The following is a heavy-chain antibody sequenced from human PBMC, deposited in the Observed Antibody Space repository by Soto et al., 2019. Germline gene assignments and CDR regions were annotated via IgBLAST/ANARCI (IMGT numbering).Heavy chain of an antibody. D-gene: IGHD1-26*01. V-gene: IGHV3-30*18. CDR2: ISYDGGNK. J-gene: IGHJ6*02. CDR1: GFTFSSYG. Sequence: QVQLVEPGGGVVQPGRSLRLSCAASGFTFSSYGMHWVRQAPGKGLEWVAVISYDGGNKYYADSVKGRLTISRDNSKNTVYLQMNSLRAEDTAVYYCAKDVVVGATTGLGDYYYYYGMDVWGQGTTVTVSS. CDR3: AKDVVVGATTGLGDYYYYYGMDV.